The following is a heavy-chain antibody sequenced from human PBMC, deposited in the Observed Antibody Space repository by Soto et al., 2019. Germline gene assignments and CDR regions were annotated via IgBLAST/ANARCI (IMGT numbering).Heavy chain of an antibody. D-gene: IGHD4-17*01. CDR1: GFTLSDFH. V-gene: IGHV3-11*06. Sequence: GGSLRLSCGASGFTLSDFHMSWIRQAPGKGLEWVSYISGGSGYTKYADPVKGRFTISRDSAKNSLYLQMNSLRAEDTAVYYCAREYGRLDYWGQGTLVTVSS. J-gene: IGHJ4*02. CDR2: ISGGSGYT. CDR3: AREYGRLDY.